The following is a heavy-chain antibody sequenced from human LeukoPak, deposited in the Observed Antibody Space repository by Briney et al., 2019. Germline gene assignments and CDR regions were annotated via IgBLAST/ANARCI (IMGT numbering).Heavy chain of an antibody. V-gene: IGHV3-23*01. CDR2: ISGSGGST. CDR1: GFTFSSYA. Sequence: GGSLRLSCAASGFTFSSYAMSWVRQAPGKGLEWVSAISGSGGSTYCADSVKGRFTISRDNSKNTLYLQMNSLRAENTAVYYCALYSSSSGGYWGQGTLVTVSS. CDR3: ALYSSSSGGY. D-gene: IGHD6-6*01. J-gene: IGHJ4*02.